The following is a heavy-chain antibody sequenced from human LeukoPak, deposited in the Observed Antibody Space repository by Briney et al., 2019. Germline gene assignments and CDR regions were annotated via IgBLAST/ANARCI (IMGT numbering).Heavy chain of an antibody. CDR2: ISSSSSNI. V-gene: IGHV3-21*01. CDR3: ATISNWGPRDY. J-gene: IGHJ4*02. Sequence: GGSLRLSCAASGFTSSSYSMNWVRQAPGKGWEWVLSISSSSSNIYYADSVKGRFTISRDNAKTSLYLQMNSLRAEDTAVYYCATISNWGPRDYWGQGTQVTVSS. D-gene: IGHD7-27*01. CDR1: GFTSSSYS.